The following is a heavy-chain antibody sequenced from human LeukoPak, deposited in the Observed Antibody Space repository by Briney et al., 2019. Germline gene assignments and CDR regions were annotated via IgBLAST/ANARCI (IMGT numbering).Heavy chain of an antibody. D-gene: IGHD1-7*01. Sequence: GESLKISCKVSGYSFTSYWIGWVRQMPGKGLEWMGIIYPSDSDGRYSPSFQGQVTISADKSIRTAYLQWSTLKASDTAIYYCARLISGTTGVDYWGQGTLVTVSS. CDR1: GYSFTSYW. CDR3: ARLISGTTGVDY. CDR2: IYPSDSDG. V-gene: IGHV5-51*01. J-gene: IGHJ4*02.